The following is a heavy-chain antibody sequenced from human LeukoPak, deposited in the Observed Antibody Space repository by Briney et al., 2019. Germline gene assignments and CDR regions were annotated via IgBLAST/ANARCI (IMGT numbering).Heavy chain of an antibody. D-gene: IGHD5-12*01. Sequence: SETLSLTCTVSGGSISSYYWSWIRQPPGKGLEWIGYIYYSGSTNYNPSLKSRVTISVDTSKNQFSLRLSSVTAADTAVYYCARNSGYDYGSVDYWGQGTLVTVSS. CDR1: GGSISSYY. CDR2: IYYSGST. V-gene: IGHV4-59*01. CDR3: ARNSGYDYGSVDY. J-gene: IGHJ4*02.